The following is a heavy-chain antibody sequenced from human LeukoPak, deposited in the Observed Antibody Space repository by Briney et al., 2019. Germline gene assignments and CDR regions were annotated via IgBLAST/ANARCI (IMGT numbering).Heavy chain of an antibody. CDR1: GFTLSSYS. J-gene: IGHJ6*02. Sequence: GGSLRLSCAASGFTLSSYSMNWVRQAPGKGLEWVSSISSSSSYIYYADSVKGRFTISRDNAKNSLYLQMNSLRAEDTAVYYCARVTSDSGYWDYYYYGMDVWGQGTTVTVSS. CDR2: ISSSSSYI. CDR3: ARVTSDSGYWDYYYYGMDV. D-gene: IGHD3-22*01. V-gene: IGHV3-21*01.